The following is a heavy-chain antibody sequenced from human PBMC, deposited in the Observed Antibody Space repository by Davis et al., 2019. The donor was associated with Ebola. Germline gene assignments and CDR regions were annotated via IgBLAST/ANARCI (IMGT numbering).Heavy chain of an antibody. CDR2: ISSNSIYI. V-gene: IGHV3-21*01. D-gene: IGHD1-26*01. CDR1: GFTFSSYS. CDR3: ARDHSGSYSPDYYYYGMDV. Sequence: PGGSLRLSCAASGFTFSSYSMNWVRQAPGKGLEWVSSISSNSIYIYYADSVKGRFTISRDNAKNSLYLQMNSLRAEDTAVYYCARDHSGSYSPDYYYYGMDVWGQGTTVTVSS. J-gene: IGHJ6*02.